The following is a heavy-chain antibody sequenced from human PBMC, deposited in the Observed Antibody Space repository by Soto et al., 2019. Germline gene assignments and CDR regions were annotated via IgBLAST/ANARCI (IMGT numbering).Heavy chain of an antibody. V-gene: IGHV4-39*01. CDR3: ARLVYYYDSSGYPDFDY. CDR2: IYYSGST. J-gene: IGHJ4*02. D-gene: IGHD3-22*01. Sequence: LETLSLTCTVSGGSISSSSYYWGWIRQPPGKGLEWIGSIYYSGSTYYNPSLKSRVTISVDMSKNQFSLKLSSVTAADTAVYYCARLVYYYDSSGYPDFDYWGQGTLVTVS. CDR1: GGSISSSSYY.